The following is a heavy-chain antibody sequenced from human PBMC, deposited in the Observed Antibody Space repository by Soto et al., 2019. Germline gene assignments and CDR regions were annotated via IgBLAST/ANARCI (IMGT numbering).Heavy chain of an antibody. V-gene: IGHV1-8*01. J-gene: IGHJ3*02. Sequence: ASVKVSCKASGYTFTSYYINWVRQATGQWLEWMGWMNPNSGNTGYAQKFQGRVTMTRNTYISTAYMELSSLRSEDTAVYYCARGVPYDRSGYLPPVAFDIWGQGTMVTVSS. D-gene: IGHD3-22*01. CDR3: ARGVPYDRSGYLPPVAFDI. CDR2: MNPNSGNT. CDR1: GYTFTSYY.